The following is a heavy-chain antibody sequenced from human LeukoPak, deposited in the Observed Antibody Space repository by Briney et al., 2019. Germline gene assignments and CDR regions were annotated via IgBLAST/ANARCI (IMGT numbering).Heavy chain of an antibody. CDR2: ISGSGGST. J-gene: IGHJ4*02. V-gene: IGHV3-23*01. D-gene: IGHD6-19*01. CDR3: AKDLPGYSSGWPKPNREANRPFDY. CDR1: GFTFSGYW. Sequence: PGGSLRLSCVASGFTFSGYWMHWVRQAPGKGLEWVSAISGSGGSTYYADSVKGRFTISRDNSKNTLYLQMNSLRAEDTAVYYCAKDLPGYSSGWPKPNREANRPFDYWGQGTLVTVSS.